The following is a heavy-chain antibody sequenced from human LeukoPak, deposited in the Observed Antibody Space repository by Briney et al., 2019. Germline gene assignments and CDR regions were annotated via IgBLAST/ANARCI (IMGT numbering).Heavy chain of an antibody. J-gene: IGHJ1*01. D-gene: IGHD2-2*01. Sequence: PSETLSLTCAVKEFIRPYYIWIWNEQAPGKVLDFVNGINWNGGSTGYADTVKARFTISRDNAKNSLYLQMNSLRADDTALYYCATHDCRTTSCFAYWGQGPLVTVSS. CDR3: ATHDCRTTSCFAY. CDR1: EFIRPYYI. CDR2: INWNGGST. V-gene: IGHV3-20*04.